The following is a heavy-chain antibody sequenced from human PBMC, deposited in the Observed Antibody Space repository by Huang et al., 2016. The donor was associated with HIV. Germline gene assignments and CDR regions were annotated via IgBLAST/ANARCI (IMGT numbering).Heavy chain of an antibody. D-gene: IGHD3-16*01. V-gene: IGHV1-69*13. Sequence: QVQLVQSGAEVRKPGSSVKVSCRASGGSFNNFGINWVRQAPGQGLEGRGGIIRRFGTRNDEQRVKDRVTITADETTGVVHLEVTSLRSDDTAVYFCAKRGGAWGSPYAFDLWGPGTMVTVSS. CDR1: GGSFNNFG. CDR3: AKRGGAWGSPYAFDL. CDR2: IIRRFGTR. J-gene: IGHJ3*01.